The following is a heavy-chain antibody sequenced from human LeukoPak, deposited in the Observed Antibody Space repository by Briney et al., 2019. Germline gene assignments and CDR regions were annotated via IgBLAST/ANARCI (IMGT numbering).Heavy chain of an antibody. D-gene: IGHD5-18*01. CDR1: GFTFSSYA. J-gene: IGHJ4*02. Sequence: GGSLRLSCAASGFTFSSYAMHWVRQAPGKGLEWIAIISYHGTDKYYADSVKGRFTISRDNSKNTLYLHLNSLRAEDTAVYYCASHPGGYSYGYFDYWGQGTLVTVSS. V-gene: IGHV3-30-3*01. CDR2: ISYHGTDK. CDR3: ASHPGGYSYGYFDY.